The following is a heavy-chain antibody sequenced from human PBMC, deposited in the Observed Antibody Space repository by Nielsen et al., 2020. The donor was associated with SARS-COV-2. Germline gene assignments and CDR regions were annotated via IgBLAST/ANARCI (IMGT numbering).Heavy chain of an antibody. D-gene: IGHD5-24*01. Sequence: GESLKISCTASGFTFSSSGMHWVRQAPGKGLEWVAVISYDGIYKYHADSVKGRFTISRDNSENTLYLQMSSLRAEDTAMYYCAKVGDTDGYANEYRGQGTLVTVSS. J-gene: IGHJ4*02. CDR1: GFTFSSSG. CDR3: AKVGDTDGYANEY. CDR2: ISYDGIYK. V-gene: IGHV3-30*18.